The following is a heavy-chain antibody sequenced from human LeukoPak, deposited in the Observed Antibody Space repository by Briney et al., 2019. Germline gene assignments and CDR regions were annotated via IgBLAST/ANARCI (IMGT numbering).Heavy chain of an antibody. CDR3: ARHDSFIPY. V-gene: IGHV3-23*01. J-gene: IGHJ4*02. D-gene: IGHD3-16*02. Sequence: SGGSLRLSCEASGFTFSDYAMSWVRQAPGKGLEWVSGISDSGGSTYYADSVKGRCTISRDNSKNTVSLQMNNLRAEDTAVYFCARHDSFIPYWGQGTLVTVTS. CDR1: GFTFSDYA. CDR2: ISDSGGST.